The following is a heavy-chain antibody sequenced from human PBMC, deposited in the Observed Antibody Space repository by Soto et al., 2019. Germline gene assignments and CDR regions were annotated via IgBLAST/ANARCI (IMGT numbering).Heavy chain of an antibody. V-gene: IGHV1-69*08. CDR3: AREGSYESYYYHYLDV. J-gene: IGHJ6*03. D-gene: IGHD3-16*01. Sequence: QVQLVQSGAEVNKPGSSVKVSCKASGGTFSSYTISWVRQAPGQGLEWMGRIIPILGIANYAQKFQGRVTITADKSTNAAYLGLSSLRSEDTAVEYCAREGSYESYYYHYLDVWGKGTTVAVSS. CDR2: IIPILGIA. CDR1: GGTFSSYT.